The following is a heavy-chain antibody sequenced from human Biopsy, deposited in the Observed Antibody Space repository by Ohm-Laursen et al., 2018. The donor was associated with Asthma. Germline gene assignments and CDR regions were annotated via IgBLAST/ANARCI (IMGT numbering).Heavy chain of an antibody. V-gene: IGHV3-30*03. CDR2: ISKDASTQ. D-gene: IGHD1-1*01. CDR3: VRDGTDDAFDI. CDR1: GFTFSTYG. Sequence: SLRLSCAAPGFTFSTYGMHWVRQAPGKGLEWVGVISKDASTQDYADSVKGRFTMARDNSKNTLDLQMNSLREEDTAVYYCVRDGTDDAFDIWGQGTVVSVSS. J-gene: IGHJ3*02.